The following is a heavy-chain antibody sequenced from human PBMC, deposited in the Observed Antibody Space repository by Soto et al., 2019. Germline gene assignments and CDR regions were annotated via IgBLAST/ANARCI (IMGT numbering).Heavy chain of an antibody. V-gene: IGHV3-30-3*01. CDR2: ISYDGSNK. D-gene: IGHD2-8*01. J-gene: IGHJ6*02. Sequence: QVQLVESGGGVVQPGRSLRLSCAASGFTFSSYAMHWVRQAPGKGLEWVAVISYDGSNKYYADSVKGRFTISRDNSKNPLYLQMNSLRAEDTAVYYCARDRRMVYASRGGYYYYGMDVWGQGTTVTVSS. CDR3: ARDRRMVYASRGGYYYYGMDV. CDR1: GFTFSSYA.